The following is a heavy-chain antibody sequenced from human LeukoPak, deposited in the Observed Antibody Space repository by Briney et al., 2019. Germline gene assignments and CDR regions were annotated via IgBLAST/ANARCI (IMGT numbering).Heavy chain of an antibody. V-gene: IGHV3-23*01. CDR2: TSASGGTT. CDR1: GFTFSNYA. D-gene: IGHD4-17*01. CDR3: AKDPPLTTTVTYLMGDY. J-gene: IGHJ4*02. Sequence: GGSLRLSCAASGFTFSNYAMSWVRQAPGKGLEWVSSTSASGGTTYYADSVEGRFTFSRDNSKNTLYLQMNSLRAEDTAVYYCAKDPPLTTTVTYLMGDYWGQGTLVTVSS.